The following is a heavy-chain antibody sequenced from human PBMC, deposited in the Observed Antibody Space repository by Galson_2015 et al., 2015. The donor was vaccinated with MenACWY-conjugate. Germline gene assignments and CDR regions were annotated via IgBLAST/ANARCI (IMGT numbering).Heavy chain of an antibody. CDR2: IKQAGSEK. V-gene: IGHV3-7*01. Sequence: SLRLSCAASGFTPSSSWMSWVRQAPGQGLGWVANIKQAGSEKYYVDSEKGRFTISRDNAKNSLYLQMTSLRAEDTAVYYCARTGGYDSRGYYYYYYMDVWGKGTTVAVAS. D-gene: IGHD5-12*01. CDR1: GFTPSSSW. CDR3: ARTGGYDSRGYYYYYYMDV. J-gene: IGHJ6*03.